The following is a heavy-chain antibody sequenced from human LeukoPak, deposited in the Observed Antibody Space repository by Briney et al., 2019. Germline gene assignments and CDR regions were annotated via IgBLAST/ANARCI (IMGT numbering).Heavy chain of an antibody. CDR2: ISAYNGNT. V-gene: IGHV1-18*01. D-gene: IGHD3-3*01. CDR3: AGDQLSSSRFLEDAFDI. Sequence: ASVKVSCKASGYTFTSYGISWVRQAPGQGLEWMGWISAYNGNTNYAQKLQGRVTMTTDTSTSTAYMELRSLRSDDTAVYYCAGDQLSSSRFLEDAFDIWGQGTMVTVSS. CDR1: GYTFTSYG. J-gene: IGHJ3*02.